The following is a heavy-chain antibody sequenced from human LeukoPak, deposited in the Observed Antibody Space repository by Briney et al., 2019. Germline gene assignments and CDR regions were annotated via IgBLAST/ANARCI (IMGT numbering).Heavy chain of an antibody. V-gene: IGHV1-2*02. J-gene: IGHJ4*02. CDR2: INPNSGGT. CDR3: ARDLTYYDFWSGYSPDY. D-gene: IGHD3-3*01. CDR1: GYTFTGYY. Sequence: ASVKVSCKASGYTFTGYYMHWVRQAPGQGLEWMGWINPNSGGTKYAQKFQGRVTMTRDTSISTAYMELSRLRSDDTAVYYCARDLTYYDFWSGYSPDYWGQGTLVTVSS.